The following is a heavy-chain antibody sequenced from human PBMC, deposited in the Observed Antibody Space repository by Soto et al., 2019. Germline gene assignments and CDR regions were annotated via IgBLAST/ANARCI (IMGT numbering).Heavy chain of an antibody. CDR3: AKARNPVTTYFDL. V-gene: IGHV3-23*01. D-gene: IGHD4-17*01. CDR2: ITDTGGST. CDR1: GFTFRSYA. J-gene: IGHJ2*01. Sequence: VGSLRLSCVASGFTFRSYAMSWVRQAPGKGLEWVSSITDTGGSTHYADSVKGRFIISRDYLQSTVFLEMNSLRPEDTATYYCAKARNPVTTYFDLWGRGTLVTVSS.